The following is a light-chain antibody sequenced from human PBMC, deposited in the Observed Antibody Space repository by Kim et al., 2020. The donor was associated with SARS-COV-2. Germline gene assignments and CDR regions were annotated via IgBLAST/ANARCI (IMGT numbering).Light chain of an antibody. CDR2: GKN. CDR1: SRKDDD. J-gene: IGLJ3*02. CDR3: NFRDSGGSSLVV. Sequence: GQTVRMKCQGDSRKDDDASGYQKKPGQACVLVFYGKNNRSTGIPGRFAGSRSGDTSSFTITEGQAEDEADYYCNFRDSGGSSLVVFGGGTQLTVL. V-gene: IGLV3-19*01.